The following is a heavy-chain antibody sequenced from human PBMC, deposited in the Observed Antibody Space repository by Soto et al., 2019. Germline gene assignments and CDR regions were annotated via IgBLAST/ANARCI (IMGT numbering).Heavy chain of an antibody. J-gene: IGHJ6*02. CDR2: VTANGGST. CDR3: ASLGVGDWANYYYYYGMDV. V-gene: IGHV3-23*01. D-gene: IGHD2-21*02. CDR1: GFTFSVYA. Sequence: EVQLLEAGGGFVQPGGSLRLSCAATGFTFSVYAMTWVRQAPGKGLEWVSAVTANGGSTYSADSVKGRFTSSRDNSKNTLFLQKNSLRAEDTAVYYCASLGVGDWANYYYYYGMDVWGQGTTVTVSS.